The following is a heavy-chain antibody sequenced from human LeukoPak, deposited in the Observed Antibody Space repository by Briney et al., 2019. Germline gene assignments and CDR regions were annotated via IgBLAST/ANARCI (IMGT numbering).Heavy chain of an antibody. CDR2: ISAYNGNT. Sequence: ASVKVSCKASGYTFTSYGISWVRQAPGQGLEWMGWISAYNGNTNYAQKLQGRVTMTTDTSTSTAYMELRSLRSDDTAVYYCAGGYYYDSSGSNFDYWGQGTLVTVSS. J-gene: IGHJ4*02. CDR3: AGGYYYDSSGSNFDY. V-gene: IGHV1-18*01. CDR1: GYTFTSYG. D-gene: IGHD3-22*01.